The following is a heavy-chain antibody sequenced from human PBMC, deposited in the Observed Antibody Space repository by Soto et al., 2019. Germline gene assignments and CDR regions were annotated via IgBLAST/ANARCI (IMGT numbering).Heavy chain of an antibody. Sequence: QVQLQESGPGLVKPSQTLSLTCTVSGGSISSGGYYWSWIRQHPGKGLEWIGYIYYSGSTYYNPSLKSRVTISVDTSKNQSSLKLSSVTAADTAVYYCARFPLEQQLAENYYFYGMDVWGQGTTVTVSS. V-gene: IGHV4-31*03. J-gene: IGHJ6*02. CDR3: ARFPLEQQLAENYYFYGMDV. D-gene: IGHD6-13*01. CDR1: GGSISSGGYY. CDR2: IYYSGST.